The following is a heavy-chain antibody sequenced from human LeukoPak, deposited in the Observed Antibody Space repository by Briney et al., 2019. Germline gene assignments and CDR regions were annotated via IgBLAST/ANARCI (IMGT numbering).Heavy chain of an antibody. CDR2: IVGSGDGT. Sequence: PGGSLRLSRAASGFTFSSYPMSWVRQAPGKGLEWVSGIVGSGDGTYYADSVKGRFTISRDNSKNTLYLQMNSLRAEDTAVYYCAKVGTSGSSGWYEDYWGQGTLVTVSS. V-gene: IGHV3-23*01. J-gene: IGHJ4*02. CDR3: AKVGTSGSSGWYEDY. CDR1: GFTFSSYP. D-gene: IGHD6-19*01.